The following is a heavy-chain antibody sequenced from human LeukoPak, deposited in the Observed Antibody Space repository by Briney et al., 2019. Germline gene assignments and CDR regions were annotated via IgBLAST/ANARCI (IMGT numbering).Heavy chain of an antibody. D-gene: IGHD5-18*01. J-gene: IGHJ3*02. CDR3: ARDPRDTPMVRDAFDI. V-gene: IGHV4-34*01. Sequence: SETLSLTCAVYGGSFSGYYWSWIRQPPGKGLEWIGEINHSGNTYFNPSLKSRVTISVDTSKNQFSLRLRSVTAADTAVYYCARDPRDTPMVRDAFDIWGKGTMVTVSS. CDR1: GGSFSGYY. CDR2: INHSGNT.